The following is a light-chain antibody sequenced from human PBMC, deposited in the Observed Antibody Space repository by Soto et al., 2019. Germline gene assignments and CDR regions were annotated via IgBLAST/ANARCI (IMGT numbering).Light chain of an antibody. CDR2: AAS. J-gene: IGKJ1*01. CDR1: QGISNY. Sequence: DIQMTQSPSSLSASVGDRVTITCRASQGISNYLAWYQQKPGKVPKLLIYAASTLQSGVPSRFSGSGSGTDFTLTNSSLQPEDVATYYCQKYNSAPWTFGQGTKEEIK. V-gene: IGKV1-27*01. CDR3: QKYNSAPWT.